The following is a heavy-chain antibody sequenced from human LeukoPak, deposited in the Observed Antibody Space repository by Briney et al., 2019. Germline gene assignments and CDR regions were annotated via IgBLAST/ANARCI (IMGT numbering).Heavy chain of an antibody. CDR3: AREVATDYYYYYGMDV. D-gene: IGHD5-12*01. V-gene: IGHV1-8*01. Sequence: GASVKLSCTASGYTFTSYDINWVRQAPGQGLEWMGWINPNSGNTGYAQKFQGRVTMTRNTSISTAYMELSSLRSEDTAVYYCAREVATDYYYYYGMDVWGQGTTVTVSS. CDR1: GYTFTSYD. CDR2: INPNSGNT. J-gene: IGHJ6*02.